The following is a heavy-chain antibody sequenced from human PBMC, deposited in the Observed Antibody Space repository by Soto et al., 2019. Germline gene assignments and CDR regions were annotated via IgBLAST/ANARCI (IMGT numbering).Heavy chain of an antibody. Sequence: ASVKVSCKASGYTFTSYYMHWVRHAPGQGLEWMGIINPSGGSTSYAQKFQGRVTMTRDTSTSTVYMELSSLRSEDTAVYYCARGLVGSGYYYVSRGNWFDPWGQGTLVTVSS. D-gene: IGHD3-22*01. CDR1: GYTFTSYY. J-gene: IGHJ5*02. CDR2: INPSGGST. CDR3: ARGLVGSGYYYVSRGNWFDP. V-gene: IGHV1-46*01.